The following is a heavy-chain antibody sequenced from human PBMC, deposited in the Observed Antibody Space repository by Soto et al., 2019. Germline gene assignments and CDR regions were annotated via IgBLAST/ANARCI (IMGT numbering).Heavy chain of an antibody. D-gene: IGHD3-10*01. CDR2: INHSGST. CDR1: GGSFSGYY. CDR3: ARSLLLWLRSFDP. V-gene: IGHV4-34*01. J-gene: IGHJ5*02. Sequence: PSETLSLTCAVYGGSFSGYYWSWIRQPPGKGLEWIGEINHSGSTNYNPSLKSRVTISVDTSKNQFSLKLSSVTAADTAVYYCARSLLLWLRSFDPWGQGTLVTVSS.